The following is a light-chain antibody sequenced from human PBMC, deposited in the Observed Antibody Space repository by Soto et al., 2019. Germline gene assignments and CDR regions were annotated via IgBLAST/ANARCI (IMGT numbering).Light chain of an antibody. CDR1: SSNIGSNT. V-gene: IGLV1-44*01. CDR3: SSWDDNLDAVV. CDR2: TND. J-gene: IGLJ1*01. Sequence: QSVRTQPPSASGTPGQRVTISCSGSSSNIGSNTVNWYQQLPGTAPKLLIYTNDQRPSGVPDRFSGSRSGTSASLAISGLQFEDEADYHCSSWDDNLDAVVFGAGTKVTV.